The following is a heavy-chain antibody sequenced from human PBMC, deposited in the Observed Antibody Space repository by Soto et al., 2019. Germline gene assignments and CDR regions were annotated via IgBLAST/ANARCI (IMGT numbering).Heavy chain of an antibody. CDR1: GYSFSHYW. J-gene: IGHJ4*01. D-gene: IGHD3-10*01. V-gene: IGHV5-51*01. Sequence: GESLNISCKVSGYSFSHYWVAWVRQMPGKGLEWVGVVYPGDSDTRYSPSFEGRVTISVDKSISTAFLQWNSLKASDNAIYFCARQSTSAPKDYWGQGTLVTVSS. CDR2: VYPGDSDT. CDR3: ARQSTSAPKDY.